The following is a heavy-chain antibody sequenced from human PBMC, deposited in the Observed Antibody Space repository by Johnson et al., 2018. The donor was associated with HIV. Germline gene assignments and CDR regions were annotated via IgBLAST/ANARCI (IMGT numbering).Heavy chain of an antibody. Sequence: VQLVESGGGLVQPGRSLRLSCAASGFTFDDYGMSWVRQAPGKGLEWVSGINWNGGSTGYADSVKGRFTISRDNAKNSLYLQMNSLRAEDTALYYCAREIPYDYVWGIYRPGAFDIWGQGTMVTVSS. V-gene: IGHV3-20*04. J-gene: IGHJ3*02. D-gene: IGHD3-16*02. CDR1: GFTFDDYG. CDR2: INWNGGST. CDR3: AREIPYDYVWGIYRPGAFDI.